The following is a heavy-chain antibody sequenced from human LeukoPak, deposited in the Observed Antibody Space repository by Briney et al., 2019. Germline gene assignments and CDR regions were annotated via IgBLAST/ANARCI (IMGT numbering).Heavy chain of an antibody. J-gene: IGHJ4*02. D-gene: IGHD3-3*01. CDR1: GFTFSTYS. Sequence: GGSLRLSCAASGFTFSTYSMNWVRQAPGKGLEWVSSISSSSTYIYYADSVKGRFTISRDNAKNSLYLQMNSLRAEDTAVYYCARDRNDFWSGHYFDYWGQGTLVTVSS. CDR2: ISSSSTYI. CDR3: ARDRNDFWSGHYFDY. V-gene: IGHV3-21*01.